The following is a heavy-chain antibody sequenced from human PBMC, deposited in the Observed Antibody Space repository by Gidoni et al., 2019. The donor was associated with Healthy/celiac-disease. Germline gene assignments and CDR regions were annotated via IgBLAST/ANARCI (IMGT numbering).Heavy chain of an antibody. D-gene: IGHD1-26*01. CDR2: ISSSSSYI. CDR3: ARGPPAGEFDY. J-gene: IGHJ4*02. Sequence: EVQLVESGGGLVKPGGSLRLSCSASGFTFSSYSMNWVRQAPGKGLEWVSSISSSSSYIYYADSVKGRFTISRDNAKNSLYLQMNSLRAEDTAVYYCARGPPAGEFDYWGQGTLVTVSS. V-gene: IGHV3-21*01. CDR1: GFTFSSYS.